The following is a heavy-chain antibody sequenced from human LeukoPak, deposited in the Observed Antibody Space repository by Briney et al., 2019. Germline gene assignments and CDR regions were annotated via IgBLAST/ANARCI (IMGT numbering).Heavy chain of an antibody. D-gene: IGHD2-2*01. V-gene: IGHV3-48*03. Sequence: PGGSLRLSCAASEFTFSSYEMNWVRQAPGKGLEWVSYISSSGSTIYYADSVKGRFTISRDNAKNSLYLQMNSLRAEDTAVYYCARVARYCSSTSCYSAGDYYYYGMDVWGKGTTVTVSS. J-gene: IGHJ6*04. CDR3: ARVARYCSSTSCYSAGDYYYYGMDV. CDR2: ISSSGSTI. CDR1: EFTFSSYE.